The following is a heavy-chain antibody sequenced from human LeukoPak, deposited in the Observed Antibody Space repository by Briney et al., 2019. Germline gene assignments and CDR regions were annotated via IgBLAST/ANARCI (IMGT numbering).Heavy chain of an antibody. CDR3: ARGPRITMIVVVDGDAFGI. J-gene: IGHJ3*02. V-gene: IGHV3-64*01. D-gene: IGHD3-22*01. CDR2: ISSNGGNT. CDR1: GFTFSSYA. Sequence: GGSLRLSCAASGFTFSSYAMHWVRQAPGKGLEYVSAISSNGGNTYYANSVKGRFTISRDNSKNTLYLQMGSLRAEDMAVYYCARGPRITMIVVVDGDAFGIWGQGTMVTVSS.